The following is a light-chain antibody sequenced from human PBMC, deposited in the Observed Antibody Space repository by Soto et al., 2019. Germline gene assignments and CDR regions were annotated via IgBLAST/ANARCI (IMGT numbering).Light chain of an antibody. CDR1: NSDVGGFNY. Sequence: QSALTQPASVSGSPGQSITISCAGTNSDVGGFNYVSWYQHHPGKAPKLMIYEVSNRPSGVSNRFSGSKSGNTASLTISGLQAGDEADYYCTSYTSNTFVVFGGGTKVTVL. CDR3: TSYTSNTFVV. J-gene: IGLJ2*01. CDR2: EVS. V-gene: IGLV2-14*01.